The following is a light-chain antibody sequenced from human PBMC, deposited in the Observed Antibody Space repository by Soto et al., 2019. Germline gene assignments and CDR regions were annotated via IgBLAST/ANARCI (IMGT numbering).Light chain of an antibody. CDR3: QQYNNWPLT. CDR2: SAS. CDR1: QSFGIP. J-gene: IGKJ3*01. V-gene: IGKV3-15*01. Sequence: EIVMTQSPATLSMSPGERVALSCRASQSFGIPLAWYQQKPGQAPRLLLYSASTRAAGVPPRFSASGSGTEFTLTISSLQSEDFAVYYCQQYNNWPLTFGPGTRVDIK.